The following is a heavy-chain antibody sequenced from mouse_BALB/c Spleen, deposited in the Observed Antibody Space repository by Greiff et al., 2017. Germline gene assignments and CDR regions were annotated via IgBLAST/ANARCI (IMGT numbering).Heavy chain of an antibody. CDR2: ISSGGSYT. J-gene: IGHJ3*01. CDR3: ARRVDSSGPFAY. D-gene: IGHD3-2*01. V-gene: IGHV5-6*01. CDR1: GFTFSSYG. Sequence: EVHLVESGGDLVKPGGSLKLSCAASGFTFSSYGMSWVRQTPDKRLEWVATISSGGSYTYYPDSVKGRFTISRDNAKNTLYLQMSSLKSEDTAMYYCARRVDSSGPFAYWGQGTLVTVSA.